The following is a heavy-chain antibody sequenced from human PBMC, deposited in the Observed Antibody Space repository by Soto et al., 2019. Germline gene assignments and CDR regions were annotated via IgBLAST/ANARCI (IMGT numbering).Heavy chain of an antibody. CDR2: INAGNGNT. CDR1: GGTFSSYA. J-gene: IGHJ5*02. V-gene: IGHV1-3*01. Sequence: GASVKVSCKASGGTFSSYAISWVRQAPGQRLEWMGWINAGNGNTKYSQKFQGRVTITRDTSASTAYMELSSLRSEDTAVYYCARAWGITGTTDWFDPWGQGTLVTVSS. D-gene: IGHD1-7*01. CDR3: ARAWGITGTTDWFDP.